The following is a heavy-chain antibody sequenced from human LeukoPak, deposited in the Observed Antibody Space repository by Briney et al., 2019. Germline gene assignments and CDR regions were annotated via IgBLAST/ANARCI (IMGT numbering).Heavy chain of an antibody. CDR2: IYYSGST. CDR3: ASGGGGSVDY. V-gene: IGHV4-39*07. D-gene: IGHD2-15*01. J-gene: IGHJ4*02. Sequence: SETLSLTCTVSGGSISSSSYYWGWIRQPPGKGLEWIGSIYYSGSTYYNPSLKSRVTTSVDTSKNQFSLKLSSVTAADTAVYYCASGGGGSVDYWGQGTLVTVSS. CDR1: GGSISSSSYY.